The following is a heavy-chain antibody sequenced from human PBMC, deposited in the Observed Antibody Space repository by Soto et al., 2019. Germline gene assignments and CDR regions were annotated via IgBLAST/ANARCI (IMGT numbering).Heavy chain of an antibody. V-gene: IGHV1-18*01. D-gene: IGHD3-10*01. CDR3: ARDRVLLWFGELFHPDWYFDL. CDR1: GYTFTSYG. J-gene: IGHJ2*01. Sequence: QVQLVQSGAEVKKPGASVKVSCKASGYTFTSYGISWVRQAPGQGLEWMGWISAYNGNTNYAQKLQGRVTMTTDTSTGTAYMELTSLRSDDTAGYYCARDRVLLWFGELFHPDWYFDLWGRGTLVTVSS. CDR2: ISAYNGNT.